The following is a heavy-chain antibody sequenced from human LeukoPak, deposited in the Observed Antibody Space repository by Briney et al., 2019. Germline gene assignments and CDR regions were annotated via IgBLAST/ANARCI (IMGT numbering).Heavy chain of an antibody. D-gene: IGHD2-2*01. Sequence: SETLSLTCTVSGGAMRSYFWNWIRQPAGKGLEWIGRIYNSGSTKYNPSLKSRVTMSVDTSKNQFSLKLSSVTAADTAVYYCAREEGSSTSYYYYYMDVWGKGTTVTVSS. V-gene: IGHV4-4*07. CDR3: AREEGSSTSYYYYYMDV. CDR1: GGAMRSYF. J-gene: IGHJ6*03. CDR2: IYNSGST.